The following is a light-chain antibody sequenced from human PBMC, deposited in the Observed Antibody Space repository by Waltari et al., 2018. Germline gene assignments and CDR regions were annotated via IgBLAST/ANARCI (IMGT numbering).Light chain of an antibody. CDR3: QQYNSYSGT. CDR2: RAS. J-gene: IGKJ1*01. Sequence: DIQMTQSPSTLSASKGDRVTITCRASQSISSWLAWYQQKPGRAPKLLIYRASGLEGGVPSRFSGSGTGTEFSLTISSLQPDDLATYYCQQYNSYSGTFGQGTKVEIK. V-gene: IGKV1-5*03. CDR1: QSISSW.